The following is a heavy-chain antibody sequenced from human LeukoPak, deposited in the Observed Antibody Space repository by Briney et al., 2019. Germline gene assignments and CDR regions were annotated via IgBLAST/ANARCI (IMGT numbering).Heavy chain of an antibody. CDR3: AREAYSSGWYGYAFDI. CDR1: GFTFSSYS. Sequence: PGGSLRLSCAASGFTFSSYSMNWVRQAPGKGLEWVANIKQDGSEKYYVDSVKGRFTISRDNAKNSLYLQMNSLRAEDTAVYYCAREAYSSGWYGYAFDIWGQGTMVTVSS. CDR2: IKQDGSEK. V-gene: IGHV3-7*03. J-gene: IGHJ3*02. D-gene: IGHD6-19*01.